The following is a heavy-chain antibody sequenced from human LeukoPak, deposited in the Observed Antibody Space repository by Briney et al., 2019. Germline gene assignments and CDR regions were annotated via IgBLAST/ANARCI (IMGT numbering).Heavy chain of an antibody. Sequence: ASVKVSCKAPGYTFNTFDINWVRQATGQGPEWMGWVNPYNDKTVYAPKFQGRVSISSNNSINTAYMEFSGLKSDDTAVYYCARGRRLRGVASRPIYYYYYMDVWGGGATVTVSS. D-gene: IGHD3-10*01. CDR3: ARGRRLRGVASRPIYYYYYMDV. CDR1: GYTFNTFD. V-gene: IGHV1-8*03. J-gene: IGHJ6*03. CDR2: VNPYNDKT.